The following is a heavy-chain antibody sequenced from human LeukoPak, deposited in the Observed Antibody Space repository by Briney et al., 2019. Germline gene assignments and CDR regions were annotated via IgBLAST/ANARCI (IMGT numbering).Heavy chain of an antibody. CDR2: IYYSGST. D-gene: IGHD6-13*01. CDR1: GGSISSYY. CDR3: ARHYSSSWYWFDP. Sequence: SETLSLTCTVSGGSISSYYWSWIRQPPGKGLEWIGYIYYSGSTNYNPSLKSRVTISVDTSKNQFSLKLSSVTAADTAVYYCARHYSSSWYWFDPRGQGTLVTVSS. V-gene: IGHV4-59*08. J-gene: IGHJ5*02.